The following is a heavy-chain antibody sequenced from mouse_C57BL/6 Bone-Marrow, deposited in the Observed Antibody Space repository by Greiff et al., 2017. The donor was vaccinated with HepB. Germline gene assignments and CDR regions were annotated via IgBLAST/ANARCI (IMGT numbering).Heavy chain of an antibody. CDR1: GYTFTSYT. CDR2: SNPSSGYT. CDR3: ANPYGSSYRYYAMDY. D-gene: IGHD1-1*01. J-gene: IGHJ4*01. Sequence: QVQLQQSGAELARRGASVKMSCRASGYTFTSYTMHWVKQRPRQGLEWLGYSNPSSGYTKYTQKFKDKATLTADKSSSTAYMQLSSLTSEDSADYYCANPYGSSYRYYAMDYWGQGTSVTVSS. V-gene: IGHV1-4*01.